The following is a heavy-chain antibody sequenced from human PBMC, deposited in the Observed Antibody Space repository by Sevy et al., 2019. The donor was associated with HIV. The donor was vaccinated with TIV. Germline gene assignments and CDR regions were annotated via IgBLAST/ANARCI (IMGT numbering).Heavy chain of an antibody. CDR3: AGCQVDNYYHDGAVYYGLLFDH. CDR2: IKQGGSET. J-gene: IGHJ4*02. CDR1: GFTFGDYW. D-gene: IGHD3-9*01. Sequence: GGYLRLSCAASGFTFGDYWLTWVRQVPGKGLEWVANIKQGGSETYYADSVKGRFSISRDNAKNSLYLQMNSLRAEDTAVYYCAGCQVDNYYHDGAVYYGLLFDHWGQGALVTVSS. V-gene: IGHV3-7*01.